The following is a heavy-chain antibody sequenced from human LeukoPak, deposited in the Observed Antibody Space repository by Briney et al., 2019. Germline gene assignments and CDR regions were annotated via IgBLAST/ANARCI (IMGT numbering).Heavy chain of an antibody. D-gene: IGHD5-12*01. CDR3: ARSTRSYSGYDFPAY. V-gene: IGHV1-69*05. J-gene: IGHJ4*02. CDR1: GGTFSSYA. Sequence: SVMVSCKASGGTFSSYAISWVRQAPGQGLEWMGGIIPIFGTANYAQKFQGRVTITTDESTSTAYMELSSLRSEDTAVYYCARSTRSYSGYDFPAYWGQGTLVSVSS. CDR2: IIPIFGTA.